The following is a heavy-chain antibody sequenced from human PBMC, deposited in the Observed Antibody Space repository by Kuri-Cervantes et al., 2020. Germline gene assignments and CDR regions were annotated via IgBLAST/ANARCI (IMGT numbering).Heavy chain of an antibody. J-gene: IGHJ2*01. CDR2: INWNGGST. Sequence: GESLKISCAASGFTFSSYSMNWVRQAPGKGLEWVSGINWNGGSTGYADSVKGRFTISRDNSKNTLYLQMNSLRAEDTAVYYCAREGVGYCSSTSCYGVRYFDLWGRGTLVTVSS. D-gene: IGHD2-2*01. CDR1: GFTFSSYS. CDR3: AREGVGYCSSTSCYGVRYFDL. V-gene: IGHV3-20*04.